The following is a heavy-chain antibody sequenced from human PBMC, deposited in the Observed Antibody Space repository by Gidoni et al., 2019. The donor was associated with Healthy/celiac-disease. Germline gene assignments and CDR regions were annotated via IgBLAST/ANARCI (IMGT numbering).Heavy chain of an antibody. CDR1: GFTVSSHY. Sequence: EVQLVESGGGLIQPGGSLRLSCAASGFTVSSHYMSWVPRAPGKGLEWVSVLYSGGITYYADSVKGRFTISRYNSKNTLYLQMNILRAEDTAVYYCARDIWPIIVGSPVAFDIWGQGTMVTVSS. CDR3: ARDIWPIIVGSPVAFDI. D-gene: IGHD1-26*01. V-gene: IGHV3-53*01. CDR2: LYSGGIT. J-gene: IGHJ3*02.